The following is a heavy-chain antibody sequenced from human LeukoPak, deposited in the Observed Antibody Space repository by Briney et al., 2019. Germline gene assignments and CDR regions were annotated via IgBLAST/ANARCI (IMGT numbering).Heavy chain of an antibody. D-gene: IGHD3-9*01. CDR1: DGSISSYY. J-gene: IGHJ2*01. V-gene: IGHV4-59*08. CDR2: IYYSGST. Sequence: SETLSLTCTVSDGSISSYYWSWIRQPPGKGLEWIGYIYYSGSTNYNPSLKSRVTISVDTSKNQFSLKLSSVTAADTAVYYCARRNYDILTGYLNPYWYFDLWGRGTLVTVSS. CDR3: ARRNYDILTGYLNPYWYFDL.